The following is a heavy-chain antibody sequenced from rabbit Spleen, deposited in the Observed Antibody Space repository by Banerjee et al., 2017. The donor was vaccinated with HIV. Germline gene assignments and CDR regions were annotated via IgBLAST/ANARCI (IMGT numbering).Heavy chain of an antibody. CDR2: IDIGSSGFT. CDR1: GVSFSGDSY. Sequence: QSLEESGGDLVKPGASLTLTCIASGVSFSGDSYMCWVRQAPGKGLEWIVCIDIGSSGFTYYANWAKGRFTISKTSSTTVTLQMTSLTAADTATYFCARDTSSSFSSYGMDLWGPGTLVPVS. J-gene: IGHJ6*01. D-gene: IGHD1-1*01. V-gene: IGHV1S40*01. CDR3: ARDTSSSFSSYGMDL.